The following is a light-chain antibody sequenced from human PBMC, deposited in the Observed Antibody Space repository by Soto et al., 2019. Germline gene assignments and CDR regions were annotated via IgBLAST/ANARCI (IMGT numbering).Light chain of an antibody. CDR3: QHYDNLRLS. V-gene: IGKV1-33*01. Sequence: DIQMTQSPSSLSASVGDRVTITCQASQDITNYLNWYQQKPGKAPKLLIYDASNLQTGVPSRFSGSGSGTDFTFTISSLQPEDIATYFCQHYDNLRLSFGGGIKVEI. J-gene: IGKJ4*01. CDR2: DAS. CDR1: QDITNY.